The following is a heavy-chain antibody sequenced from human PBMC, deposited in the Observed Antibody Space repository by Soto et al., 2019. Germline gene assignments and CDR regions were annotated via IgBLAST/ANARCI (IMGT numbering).Heavy chain of an antibody. Sequence: PSETLSLTCVVYGGSFSGHFWSWIRQPPGKGLEWIGEINHSGSANYNPSLKSRVTISVDTSKNQFSLKLTPVTAADTAVYYCAGWAVGIMVFGVPKDYWSQGTQVTVSS. CDR3: AGWAVGIMVFGVPKDY. CDR2: INHSGSA. CDR1: GGSFSGHF. V-gene: IGHV4-34*01. J-gene: IGHJ4*02. D-gene: IGHD3-3*01.